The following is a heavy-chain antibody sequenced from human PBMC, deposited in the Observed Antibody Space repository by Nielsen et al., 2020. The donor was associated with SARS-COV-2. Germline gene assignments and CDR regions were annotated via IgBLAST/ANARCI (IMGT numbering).Heavy chain of an antibody. Sequence: WIRQPPGKGLEWVSSAESSSRFIYYADSVRGRFTISRDNAKDSLYLQMNSLRDEDTAVYYCARERTTVTTRFIFYYYGMDVWGQGTTVTVSS. V-gene: IGHV3-21*01. CDR3: ARERTTVTTRFIFYYYGMDV. CDR2: AESSSRFI. J-gene: IGHJ6*02. D-gene: IGHD4-17*01.